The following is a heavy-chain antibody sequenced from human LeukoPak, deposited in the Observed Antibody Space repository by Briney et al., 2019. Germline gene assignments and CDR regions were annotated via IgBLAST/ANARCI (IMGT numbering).Heavy chain of an antibody. CDR1: GYTFTTYG. CDR2: ISAYNGNI. CDR3: ARVGLYGSGNDY. V-gene: IGHV1-18*01. Sequence: ASVKVSCKASGYTFTTYGISWVRQAPGQGLEWMGWISAYNGNINYAQKLQGRVTITADKSTSTAYMELSSLRSEDTAVYYCARVGLYGSGNDYWGQGTLVTVSS. D-gene: IGHD3-10*01. J-gene: IGHJ4*02.